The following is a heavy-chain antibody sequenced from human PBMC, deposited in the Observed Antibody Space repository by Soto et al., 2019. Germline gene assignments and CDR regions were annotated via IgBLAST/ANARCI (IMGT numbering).Heavy chain of an antibody. V-gene: IGHV1-69*13. CDR2: IIPMFGTT. Sequence: SVKVSCKTSGGTCSIHAINGVVQSPVQGLEWMGGIIPMFGTTNYAQKFKGRVTISADESTSTAYMELSSLRSEDAAVYYCARAAIHGSSWYFWFDPWGQGTLVTVSS. J-gene: IGHJ5*02. CDR3: ARAAIHGSSWYFWFDP. D-gene: IGHD6-13*01. CDR1: GGTCSIHA.